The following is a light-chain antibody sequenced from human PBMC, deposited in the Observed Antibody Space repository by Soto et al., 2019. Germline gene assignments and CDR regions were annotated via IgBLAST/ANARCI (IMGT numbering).Light chain of an antibody. Sequence: DIQLTQSPSFLSSSEGDRFTITVLASQDIHVFLAWYQHKPGKAPRLLIDSASTLQSGVPSRFSGSRSGTEFTLTISSLQPEDIATYYCQKFNNYPLTFGPGTKVDIK. J-gene: IGKJ3*01. CDR2: SAS. CDR3: QKFNNYPLT. V-gene: IGKV1-9*01. CDR1: QDIHVF.